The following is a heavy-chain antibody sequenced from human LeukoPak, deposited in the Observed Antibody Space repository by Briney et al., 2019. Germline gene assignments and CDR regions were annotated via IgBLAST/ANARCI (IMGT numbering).Heavy chain of an antibody. V-gene: IGHV1-46*01. D-gene: IGHD3-22*01. CDR3: ARSETYYYDSSGYCIDY. J-gene: IGHJ4*02. CDR2: INPSGGST. Sequence: ASVTVSCKASGYTFTSYYMHWVRQAPGQGLEWMGIINPSGGSTSYAQKFQGRVTMTRDTSTSTVYMELSSLRSEDTAVYYCARSETYYYDSSGYCIDYWGQGTLVTVSS. CDR1: GYTFTSYY.